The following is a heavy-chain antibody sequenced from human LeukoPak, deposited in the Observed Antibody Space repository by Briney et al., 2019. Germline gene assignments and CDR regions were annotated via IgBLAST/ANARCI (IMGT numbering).Heavy chain of an antibody. CDR1: ADSITNHY. Sequence: SETLSLTCTVSADSITNHYWSWIRQPPGKGLEWIGYIYYSGSSNYNPSLRNRVTMSVDTSKNQFSLKLSSVTAADTAVYYCVRGSTGAFDPWGQGTLVTVSS. D-gene: IGHD1-1*01. CDR3: VRGSTGAFDP. V-gene: IGHV4-59*11. CDR2: IYYSGSS. J-gene: IGHJ5*02.